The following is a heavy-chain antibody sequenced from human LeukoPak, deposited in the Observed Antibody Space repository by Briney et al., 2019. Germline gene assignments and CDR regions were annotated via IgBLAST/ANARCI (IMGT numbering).Heavy chain of an antibody. J-gene: IGHJ4*02. CDR2: IYGSESS. CDR1: GGSINTYF. Sequence: SETLSLTCAVSGGSINTYFWTWIRQPAGKGLEWIGRIYGSESSTYNPSLQSRVSMSLDMSKNQFSLSLTSVTAADTAVYYCARDGGYYGSGSYLLHWGQGILVTVSS. CDR3: ARDGGYYGSGSYLLH. D-gene: IGHD3-10*01. V-gene: IGHV4-4*07.